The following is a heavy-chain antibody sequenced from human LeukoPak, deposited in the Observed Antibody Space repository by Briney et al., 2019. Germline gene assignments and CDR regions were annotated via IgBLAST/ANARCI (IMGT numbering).Heavy chain of an antibody. J-gene: IGHJ4*02. CDR1: GFTFSDYY. CDR3: ASQPPVGITMVRGVISKPKNDY. D-gene: IGHD3-10*01. CDR2: ISSSGSTI. V-gene: IGHV3-11*01. Sequence: PGGSLRLSCAASGFTFSDYYMSWIRQAPGKGLEWVSYISSSGSTIYYADSVKGRFTISRDNAKNSLYLQMNSLRAEDTAVYYCASQPPVGITMVRGVISKPKNDYWGQGTLVTVSS.